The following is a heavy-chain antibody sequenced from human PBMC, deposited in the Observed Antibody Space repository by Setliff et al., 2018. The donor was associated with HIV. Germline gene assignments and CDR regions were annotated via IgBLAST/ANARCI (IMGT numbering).Heavy chain of an antibody. CDR1: GYTFTSYP. D-gene: IGHD3-10*01. J-gene: IGHJ6*03. CDR3: ARTSTMVRGVIMDYYYYMDV. CDR2: INAGNGHT. V-gene: IGHV1-3*01. Sequence: ASVKVSCKASGYTFTSYPLHWVRQAPGQRLEWMGWINAGNGHTKYSQKFQGGVTITRDTSASTAYMELSSLRSEDTAVYYCARTSTMVRGVIMDYYYYMDVWGKGSTVTVSS.